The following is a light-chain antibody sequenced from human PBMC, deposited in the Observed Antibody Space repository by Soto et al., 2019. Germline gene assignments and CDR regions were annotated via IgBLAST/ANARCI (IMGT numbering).Light chain of an antibody. Sequence: DIQMTQSPSSLSASVGDRVTITCQASQDISNYLNWYQQKPGKAPTLLIYDASNLETGFPSRFSGSGSGTDFTFTISNLQPEDIATYYCQQYDNLPALTFGGGTKVEIK. V-gene: IGKV1-33*01. J-gene: IGKJ4*01. CDR1: QDISNY. CDR2: DAS. CDR3: QQYDNLPALT.